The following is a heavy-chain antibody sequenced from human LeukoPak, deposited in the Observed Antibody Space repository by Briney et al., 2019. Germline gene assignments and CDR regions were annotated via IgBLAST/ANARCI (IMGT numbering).Heavy chain of an antibody. V-gene: IGHV1-3*01. CDR3: ARGGSVTTNYGMDV. Sequence: ASVKVSCKASGYTFTSYAMHWVRQAPGQRLEWMGWINAGNGNTKYSQKFQGRVTITRDTSASTAYMELSSLRSEDTAVYYCARGGSVTTNYGMDVWGQGTTVTVSS. CDR1: GYTFTSYA. CDR2: INAGNGNT. D-gene: IGHD4-17*01. J-gene: IGHJ6*02.